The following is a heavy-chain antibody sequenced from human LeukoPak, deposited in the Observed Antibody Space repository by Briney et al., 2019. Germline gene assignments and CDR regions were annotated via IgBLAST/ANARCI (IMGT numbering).Heavy chain of an antibody. CDR2: IKSKTDGGTS. CDR1: GFTFSNAY. Sequence: PGGSLRLSCAASGFTFSNAYMSWVRQAPGKGLEWIGLIKSKTDGGTSDYGAPVKDRFTISRDDSKNTLYLQMKSLKTEDTGVYYCTKTLLNFDWSPGWFDPWGREPWSPSPQ. CDR3: TKTLLNFDWSPGWFDP. D-gene: IGHD3-9*01. V-gene: IGHV3-15*01. J-gene: IGHJ5*02.